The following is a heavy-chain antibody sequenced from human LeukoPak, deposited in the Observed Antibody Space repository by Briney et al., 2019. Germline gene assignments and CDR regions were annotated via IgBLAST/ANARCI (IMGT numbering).Heavy chain of an antibody. J-gene: IGHJ4*02. D-gene: IGHD6-19*01. CDR2: IIPIFGTA. V-gene: IGHV1-69*13. CDR3: ASRSSGPYFDY. Sequence: ASVKVSCKASGYTFSTYPINWVRQAPGQGLEWMGGIIPIFGTANYAQKFQGRVTITADESTSTAYMELSSLRSEDTAVYYCASRSSGPYFDYWGQGTLVTVSS. CDR1: GYTFSTYP.